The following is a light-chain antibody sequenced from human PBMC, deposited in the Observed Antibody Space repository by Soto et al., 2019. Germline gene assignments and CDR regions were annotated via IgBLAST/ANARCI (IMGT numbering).Light chain of an antibody. Sequence: EIVLTQSPATLSLSPGDRATLSCGASQSVSNNYLAWYQRKPGLAPRVLIYDASRRAAGIPDRFSGSGSGTDFTLTISRLEPEDFAVYYCHQHGSSPWTFGHGTKVDIK. CDR1: QSVSNNY. CDR3: HQHGSSPWT. V-gene: IGKV3D-20*01. J-gene: IGKJ1*01. CDR2: DAS.